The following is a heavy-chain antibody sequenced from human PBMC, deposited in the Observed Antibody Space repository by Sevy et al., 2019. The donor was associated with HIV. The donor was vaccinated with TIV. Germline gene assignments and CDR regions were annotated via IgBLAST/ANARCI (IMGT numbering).Heavy chain of an antibody. D-gene: IGHD6-19*01. CDR1: GFTFSSYG. J-gene: IGHJ4*02. V-gene: IGHV3-30*02. CDR2: IRYDGSNK. Sequence: GGSLRLSCAASGFTFSSYGMHWVRQAPGKGLEWVAFIRYDGSNKYYADSVKGRFTISRDNSKNTLYLQMISLRAEDTAVYYCAKDPSAVAGSGGFDYWGQGTLVTVSS. CDR3: AKDPSAVAGSGGFDY.